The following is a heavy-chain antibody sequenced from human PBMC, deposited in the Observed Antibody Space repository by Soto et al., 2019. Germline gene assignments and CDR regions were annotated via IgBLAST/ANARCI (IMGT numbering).Heavy chain of an antibody. CDR2: IYSGGST. CDR1: GFTVSSNY. V-gene: IGHV3-53*04. J-gene: IGHJ5*02. CDR3: AREVGHGWFDP. Sequence: EVQLVESGGGLVQPGGSLRLSCAASGFTVSSNYMSWVRQAPGKGLEWVSVIYSGGSTYYSDSVKGRFTTSRHNSKNKLDLQMNSRRAEDTAVYYCAREVGHGWFDPWGQGTLVTVSS.